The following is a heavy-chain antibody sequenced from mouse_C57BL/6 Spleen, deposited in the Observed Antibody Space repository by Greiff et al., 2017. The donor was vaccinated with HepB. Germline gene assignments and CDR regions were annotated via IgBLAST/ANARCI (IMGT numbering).Heavy chain of an antibody. D-gene: IGHD2-5*01. CDR2: IDPSDSYT. CDR1: GYTFTSYW. V-gene: IGHV1-69*01. J-gene: IGHJ2*01. CDR3: ARGYYSNYGVVYYFDY. Sequence: QVQLQQPGAELVMPGASVKLSCKASGYTFTSYWMHWVKQRPGQGLEWIGEIDPSDSYTNYNQKFKGKSTLTVDKSSSTAYMQLSSLTSEDSAVYYCARGYYSNYGVVYYFDYWGQGTTLTVSS.